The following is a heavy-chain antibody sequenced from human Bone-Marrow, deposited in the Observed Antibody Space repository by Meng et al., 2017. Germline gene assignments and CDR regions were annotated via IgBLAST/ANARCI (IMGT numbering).Heavy chain of an antibody. CDR2: ISSSSSYI. D-gene: IGHD3-10*01. Sequence: GESLKISCAASGFTFSSYSMNWVRQAPGKGLEWVSSISSSSSYIYYVDSVKGRFTISRDNAKNSLYLQMNSRRAEDTAVYYCAPSGVRGVPLGYWGQGTLVTVSS. V-gene: IGHV3-21*01. CDR1: GFTFSSYS. J-gene: IGHJ4*02. CDR3: APSGVRGVPLGY.